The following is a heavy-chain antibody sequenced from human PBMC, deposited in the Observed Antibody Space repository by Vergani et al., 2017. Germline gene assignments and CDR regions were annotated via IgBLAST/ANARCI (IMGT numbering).Heavy chain of an antibody. CDR2: ISYDGTQK. Sequence: QVHLVESGGGVVQPGRSLRLSCVVSGFTSSYYGMHWVRQAPGKGLEWVAVISYDGTQKYYADSVKGRFTISRDNSKSTPYLQMNSLRTEDTAVYYCATKSCGTPGGQIGYFREWGQGTLVTVSS. CDR1: GFTSSYYG. J-gene: IGHJ1*01. V-gene: IGHV3-30*03. CDR3: ATKSCGTPGGQIGYFRE. D-gene: IGHD1-1*01.